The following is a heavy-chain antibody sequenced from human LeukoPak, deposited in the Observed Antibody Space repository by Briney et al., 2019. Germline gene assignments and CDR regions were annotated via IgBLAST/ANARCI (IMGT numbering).Heavy chain of an antibody. J-gene: IGHJ4*02. V-gene: IGHV3-7*01. Sequence: GGSLRLSCAASGFTFSSYWMSRVRQAPGKGLEWVANIKQDGSEKYYVDSVKGRFTTSRENAKNSLYLKMNSLRAEDTAVYYCARGVVTGIDFYDYWGQGTLVTVSS. CDR3: ARGVVTGIDFYDY. CDR1: GFTFSSYW. D-gene: IGHD1-20*01. CDR2: IKQDGSEK.